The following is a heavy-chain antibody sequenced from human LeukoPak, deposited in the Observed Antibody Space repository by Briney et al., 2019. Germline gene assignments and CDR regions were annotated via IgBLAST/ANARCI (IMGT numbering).Heavy chain of an antibody. Sequence: PGGSLRLSCAASGFTVSSNYMSWVCQAPGKGLEWVSAISNDGGGTQYADFVEGRFTISRDNSKNTLFLQMSSLRAEDTALYYCAKGSSGYFADLWGQGTLVTVSS. D-gene: IGHD3-22*01. CDR2: ISNDGGGT. CDR1: GFTVSSNY. CDR3: AKGSSGYFADL. V-gene: IGHV3-23*01. J-gene: IGHJ5*02.